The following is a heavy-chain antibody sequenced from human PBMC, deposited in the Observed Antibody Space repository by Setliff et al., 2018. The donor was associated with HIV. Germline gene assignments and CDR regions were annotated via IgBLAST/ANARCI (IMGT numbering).Heavy chain of an antibody. CDR3: ARRRSPPSGFYSKYYMDV. J-gene: IGHJ6*03. D-gene: IGHD3-22*01. V-gene: IGHV4-59*08. Sequence: SETLSLTCTVSGGSISSFFWSWIRQPPGKGLEWIGHISYSGSTNYNPSLKSRVTISVDTSKNQFSLKLTSVTAADTAVYYCARRRSPPSGFYSKYYMDVWSKGTTVTVSS. CDR2: ISYSGST. CDR1: GGSISSFF.